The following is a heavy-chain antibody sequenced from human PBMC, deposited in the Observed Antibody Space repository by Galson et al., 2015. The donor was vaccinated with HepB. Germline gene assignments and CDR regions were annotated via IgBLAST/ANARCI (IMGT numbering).Heavy chain of an antibody. CDR1: GFTFSSYG. Sequence: SLRLSCAASGFTFSSYGMHWVRQAPGKGLEWVAFIRYDGSNEYYADSVKGRFTISRDNSKNTLYLQMHSLRAEDTAVYYCATTVATGYWGQGTLVTVSS. V-gene: IGHV3-30*02. J-gene: IGHJ4*02. CDR3: ATTVATGY. D-gene: IGHD1-1*01. CDR2: IRYDGSNE.